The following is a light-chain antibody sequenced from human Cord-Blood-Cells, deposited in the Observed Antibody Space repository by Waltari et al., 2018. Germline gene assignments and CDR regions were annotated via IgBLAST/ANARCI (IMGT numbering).Light chain of an antibody. J-gene: IGKJ1*01. CDR1: QSISSY. CDR2: AAS. CDR3: QQSYSTPPWT. V-gene: IGKV1-39*01. Sequence: DIQMTQSPSSLSPSVGDRVTITCRASQSISSYLHWYQQKPGKAPKLLIYAASSLQSGVPSRCSGSGYGKDVTLTISSLQPEDFATYYFQQSYSTPPWTFGQGTKVEIK.